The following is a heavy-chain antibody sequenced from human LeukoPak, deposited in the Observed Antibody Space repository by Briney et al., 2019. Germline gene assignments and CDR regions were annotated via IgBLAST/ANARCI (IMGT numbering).Heavy chain of an antibody. Sequence: GGSLRLSCAASGFTFSNYGMSWVRQAPGKGLEWVSAISGSGGSTYYAYSVKGRFTISRDNSKNTLYLQMNSLRAEDTALYYCASLDYFDSSDYGDYWGQGTLVTVSS. CDR2: ISGSGGST. CDR3: ASLDYFDSSDYGDY. J-gene: IGHJ4*02. CDR1: GFTFSNYG. V-gene: IGHV3-23*01. D-gene: IGHD3-22*01.